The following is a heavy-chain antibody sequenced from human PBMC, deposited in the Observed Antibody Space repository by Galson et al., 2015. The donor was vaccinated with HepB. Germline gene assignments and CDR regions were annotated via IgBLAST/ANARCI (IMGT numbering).Heavy chain of an antibody. V-gene: IGHV5-51*03. Sequence: QSGAEVKKSGESLKISCKGSGYTFTRYWIAWVRQMPGKGLEWMGIIYPGDSDTRYSPSFQGQVTISADKSITTAYLQWSSLKASDTAMYYCARLRGVATIHDAFDIWGQGTMVTVSS. J-gene: IGHJ3*02. D-gene: IGHD5-24*01. CDR1: GYTFTRYW. CDR2: IYPGDSDT. CDR3: ARLRGVATIHDAFDI.